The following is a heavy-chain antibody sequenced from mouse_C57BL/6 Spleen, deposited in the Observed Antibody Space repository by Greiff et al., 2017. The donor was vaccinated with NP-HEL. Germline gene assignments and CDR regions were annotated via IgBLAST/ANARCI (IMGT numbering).Heavy chain of an antibody. CDR1: GFNIKDYY. J-gene: IGHJ1*03. V-gene: IGHV14-2*01. CDR3: ARPITTVDWYFGV. D-gene: IGHD1-1*01. Sequence: EVKLQESGAELVKPGASVKLSCTASGFNIKDYYMHWVKQRTEQGLEWIGRIDPEDGETKYAPKFQGKATITAATSSNTAYLQLSSLTSEDTAVYYRARPITTVDWYFGVWGTGTTVTVSS. CDR2: IDPEDGET.